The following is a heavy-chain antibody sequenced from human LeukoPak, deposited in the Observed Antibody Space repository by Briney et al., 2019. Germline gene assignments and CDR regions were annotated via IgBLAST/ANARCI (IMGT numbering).Heavy chain of an antibody. Sequence: KTSQTLSLTCTVSGGSISSSSYYWGWIRQPPGKGLEWIGSIYYSGSTYYNPSLKSRVTISVDTSKNQFSLKLSSVTAADTAVYYCARHAKYSGYVGYYYMDVWGKGTTVTVSS. CDR1: GGSISSSSYY. CDR3: ARHAKYSGYVGYYYMDV. CDR2: IYYSGST. J-gene: IGHJ6*03. D-gene: IGHD5-12*01. V-gene: IGHV4-39*01.